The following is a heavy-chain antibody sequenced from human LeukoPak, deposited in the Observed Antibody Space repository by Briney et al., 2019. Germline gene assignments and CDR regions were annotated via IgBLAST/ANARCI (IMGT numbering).Heavy chain of an antibody. CDR1: GYSFTGYY. CDR3: ATEYYDILTGHHDN. Sequence: GASLKVSCKASGYSFTGYYRHWVRQAPGQGRGCMGWINTNSGVTNYPPKFQGRVTMSRDTSITTPYMELSRLRSDDTTVYYCATEYYDILTGHHDNWGQGTLVTVSS. J-gene: IGHJ4*02. CDR2: INTNSGVT. D-gene: IGHD3-9*01. V-gene: IGHV1-2*02.